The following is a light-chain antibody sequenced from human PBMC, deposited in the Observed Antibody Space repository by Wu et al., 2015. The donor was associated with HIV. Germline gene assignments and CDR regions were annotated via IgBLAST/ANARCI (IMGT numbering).Light chain of an antibody. V-gene: IGKV1-27*01. CDR3: QKHNTAPWT. J-gene: IGKJ1*01. Sequence: QKPGKTVPKGPDLWLHPLCNQGSPSRFSGSGSGTDFTLTISSLQPEDVATYYCQKHNTAPWTFGQGTKVEMK. CDR2: LHP.